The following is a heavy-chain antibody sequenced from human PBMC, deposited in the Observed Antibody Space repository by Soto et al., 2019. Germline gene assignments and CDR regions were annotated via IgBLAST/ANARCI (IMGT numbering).Heavy chain of an antibody. CDR1: GYTFTSYG. CDR3: ARSAAGTRDYFDY. J-gene: IGHJ4*02. Sequence: ASVKVSCKASGYTFTSYGISWVRQAPGQGLEWMGWISAYNGNTNXXXXXXXXXXXXXXXXXXTAYMELRSLRSDDTAVYYCARSAAGTRDYFDYWGQGTLVTVS. D-gene: IGHD6-13*01. V-gene: IGHV1-18*01. CDR2: ISAYNGNT.